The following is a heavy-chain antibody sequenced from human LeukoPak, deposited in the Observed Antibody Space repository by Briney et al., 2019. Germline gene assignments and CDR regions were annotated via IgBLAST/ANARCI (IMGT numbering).Heavy chain of an antibody. V-gene: IGHV3-9*03. D-gene: IGHD3-3*01. CDR1: GFTFDDYA. J-gene: IGHJ4*02. CDR3: AKGSGVLIMRPFYY. Sequence: GGFLRLSCAASGFTFDDYAMHWVRQAPGKGLEWVSGISWNSGNIDYAASVKGRFTISRDNAKNSLYLQMKTLRVEDMALYYCAKGSGVLIMRPFYYWGQGILVSVSS. CDR2: ISWNSGNI.